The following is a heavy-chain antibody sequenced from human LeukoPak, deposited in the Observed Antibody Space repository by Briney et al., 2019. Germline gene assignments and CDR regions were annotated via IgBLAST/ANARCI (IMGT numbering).Heavy chain of an antibody. Sequence: GGSLTLSCAASGSTLSNAWTSWVRQAPGKGLEWVGLIKSKTDGGTIDYAAPVKGRFTISRDDSKNTLSLQMNSLKTEDTAVYYCTTHLVNWGQGTLVTVSS. CDR2: IKSKTDGGTI. CDR3: TTHLVN. V-gene: IGHV3-15*01. D-gene: IGHD3-16*01. CDR1: GSTLSNAW. J-gene: IGHJ4*02.